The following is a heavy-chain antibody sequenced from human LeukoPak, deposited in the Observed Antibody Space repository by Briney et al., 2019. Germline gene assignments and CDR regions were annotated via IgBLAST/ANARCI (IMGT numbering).Heavy chain of an antibody. CDR3: ARSPYDSSGYDY. D-gene: IGHD3-22*01. Sequence: SETLSLTCAVYGGSFSGYYWSWIRQPPGKGLEWIGEINHSGSTNYNPSLKSRVTISVDTSKNQFSLKLSSVTAADTAVYYCARSPYDSSGYDYWGQGTLVTVSS. CDR2: INHSGST. V-gene: IGHV4-34*01. J-gene: IGHJ4*02. CDR1: GGSFSGYY.